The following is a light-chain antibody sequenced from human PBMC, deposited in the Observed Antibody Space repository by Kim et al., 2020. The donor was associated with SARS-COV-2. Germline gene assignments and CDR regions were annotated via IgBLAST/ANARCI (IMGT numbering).Light chain of an antibody. J-gene: IGLJ7*02. Sequence: QSVLTQPPSVSGAPGQRVTIACTGSSSNIGAGYDVHWYQQLPGTAPKLLIYGNSNRPSGFPDRFSGSKSGTSASPAITGLQAEDEAEYYCPSYDSSLSGSLFGGGPRLTSL. CDR2: GNS. CDR1: SSNIGAGYD. CDR3: PSYDSSLSGSL. V-gene: IGLV1-40*01.